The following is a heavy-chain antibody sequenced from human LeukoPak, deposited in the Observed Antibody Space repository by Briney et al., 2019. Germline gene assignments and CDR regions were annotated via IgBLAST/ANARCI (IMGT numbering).Heavy chain of an antibody. J-gene: IGHJ4*02. CDR1: GGTFSSYA. CDR2: INPNSGGT. D-gene: IGHD5-12*01. CDR3: ARDIVATAY. V-gene: IGHV1-2*02. Sequence: ASVKVSCKASGGTFSSYAISWVRQAPGQGLEWMGWINPNSGGTNYAQKFQGRVTMTRDTSISTAYMELSRLRSDDTAVYYCARDIVATAYWGQGTLVTVSS.